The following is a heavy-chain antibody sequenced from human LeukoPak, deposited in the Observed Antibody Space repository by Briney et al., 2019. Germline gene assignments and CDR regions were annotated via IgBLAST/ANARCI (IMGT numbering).Heavy chain of an antibody. D-gene: IGHD6-13*01. J-gene: IGHJ5*02. CDR2: ISSSGSTI. Sequence: GGSLRLSCAASGFTFSSYEMNWVRQAPGKGLEWVSYISSSGSTIYYADSVKGRFAISRDNAKNSLYLQMNSLRAEDTAVYYCASASPVIAAAGWDFFDPWGQGTLVTVSS. CDR1: GFTFSSYE. V-gene: IGHV3-48*03. CDR3: ASASPVIAAAGWDFFDP.